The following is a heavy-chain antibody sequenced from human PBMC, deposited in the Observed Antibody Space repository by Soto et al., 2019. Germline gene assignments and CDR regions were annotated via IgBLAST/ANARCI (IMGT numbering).Heavy chain of an antibody. J-gene: IGHJ4*02. Sequence: GGSLRLSCAASGFTFSSHAINWVRQAPGTGLEWVSAISGSGGSPYYADSVKGRFTISRDNSKNTLYLQMNSLRAEDTAVYYCAKDRYRAQIKDFDYWGQGTLVTVSS. CDR3: AKDRYRAQIKDFDY. CDR2: ISGSGGSP. D-gene: IGHD3-9*01. CDR1: GFTFSSHA. V-gene: IGHV3-23*01.